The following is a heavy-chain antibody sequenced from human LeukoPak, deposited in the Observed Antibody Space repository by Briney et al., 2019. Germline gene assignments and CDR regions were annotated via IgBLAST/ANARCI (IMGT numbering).Heavy chain of an antibody. CDR3: AKDTTAMVNAFDY. J-gene: IGHJ4*02. CDR1: GFTFSGYS. V-gene: IGHV3-9*01. D-gene: IGHD5-18*01. Sequence: GGSLRLSCAASGFTFSGYSMNWVRQAPGKGLEWVSGISWNSGSIGYADSVKGRFTISRDNAKNSLYLQMNSLRAEDTALYYCAKDTTAMVNAFDYWGQGTLVTVSS. CDR2: ISWNSGSI.